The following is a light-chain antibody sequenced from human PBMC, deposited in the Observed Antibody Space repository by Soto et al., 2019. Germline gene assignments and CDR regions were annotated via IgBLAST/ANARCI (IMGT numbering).Light chain of an antibody. CDR1: SSDVGGFEY. CDR2: DVT. J-gene: IGLJ1*01. CDR3: GSITRSSTSV. V-gene: IGLV2-14*01. Sequence: QSALSQPASVSGSPGQSITISCTGTSSDVGGFEYVSWYQHQPGKAPKLIIYDVTKRPSGVSNRFSGSKSGNTASLTISGIQAEDEGAYYCGSITRSSTSVFGTGTKVTVL.